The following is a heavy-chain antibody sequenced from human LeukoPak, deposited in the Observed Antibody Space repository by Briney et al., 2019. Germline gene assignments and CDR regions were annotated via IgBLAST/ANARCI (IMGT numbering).Heavy chain of an antibody. Sequence: ASVKVSCRXSEYTFTGNYMHWVRQAPRQGLEWMGWINPNNGGTNYAQEFQGRVTMTRDTSISTAYMELSSLRSDDTAVYFCARDSGKSLFDYWGQGTLVTVSS. J-gene: IGHJ4*02. CDR3: ARDSGKSLFDY. V-gene: IGHV1-2*02. CDR1: EYTFTGNY. CDR2: INPNNGGT. D-gene: IGHD1-26*01.